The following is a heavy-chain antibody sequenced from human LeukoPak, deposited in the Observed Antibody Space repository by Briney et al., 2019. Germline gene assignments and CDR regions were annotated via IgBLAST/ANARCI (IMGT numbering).Heavy chain of an antibody. D-gene: IGHD2-2*01. Sequence: SETLSLTCTVSGXSITNYYWSWIRQPPGKGLERIGQTYYSGNTNYNPSLKSRLTTSVDTSKNQFSLKLSSVTAADTAVYYRARHLGYCSTTSCHSWFDPWGQGTLVTVSS. V-gene: IGHV4-59*08. J-gene: IGHJ5*02. CDR1: GXSITNYY. CDR3: ARHLGYCSTTSCHSWFDP. CDR2: TYYSGNT.